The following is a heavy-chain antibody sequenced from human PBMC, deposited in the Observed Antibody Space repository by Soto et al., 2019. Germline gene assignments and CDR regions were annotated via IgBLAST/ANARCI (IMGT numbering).Heavy chain of an antibody. CDR1: GASITAYY. V-gene: IGHV4-59*01. J-gene: IGHJ5*02. CDR3: ARGWDSSGLFDP. CDR2: ISYSGST. Sequence: SETLSLTCSVSGASITAYYWSRIRQPPGKGLEWIGSISYSGSTKYNPSLESRVMISLDTSKNQFSLRLTSVTAADTALYYCARGWDSSGLFDPWGQGALVTVSS. D-gene: IGHD3-10*01.